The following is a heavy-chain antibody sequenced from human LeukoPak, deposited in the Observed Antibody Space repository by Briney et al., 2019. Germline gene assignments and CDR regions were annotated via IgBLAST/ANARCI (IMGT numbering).Heavy chain of an antibody. CDR3: ARGVTYYYDSSGYLY. CDR2: IHTSGST. Sequence: PSQTLSLTCTVSGDSISSGSYYWSWLRQPAGKGLEWIGRIHTSGSTNYNPSLKSRVTISADTSKNQFSLKPSSVTAADTAVYYCARGVTYYYDSSGYLYWGQGTLVTVSS. D-gene: IGHD3-22*01. J-gene: IGHJ4*02. V-gene: IGHV4-61*02. CDR1: GDSISSGSYY.